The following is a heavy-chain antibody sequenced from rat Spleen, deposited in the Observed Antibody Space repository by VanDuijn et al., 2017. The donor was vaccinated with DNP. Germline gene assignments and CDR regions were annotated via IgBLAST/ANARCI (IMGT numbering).Heavy chain of an antibody. V-gene: IGHV5S10*01. CDR3: ATQRRGWFAY. D-gene: IGHD1-11*01. CDR1: GFTFSDFA. CDR2: IIYDGGRT. Sequence: EVQLVETGGDLVQPGRSLKLSCAASGFTFSDFAMAWVRQAPKKGLEWVATIIYDGGRTYYRDSVKGRFTVSRDKAKSTLYLQMDSLRSEDTATYYWATQRRGWFAYWGQGTLVTVSP. J-gene: IGHJ3*01.